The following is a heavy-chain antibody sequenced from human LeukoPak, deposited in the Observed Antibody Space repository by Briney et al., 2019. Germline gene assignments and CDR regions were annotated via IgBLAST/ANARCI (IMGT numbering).Heavy chain of an antibody. CDR1: GFTFDDYA. Sequence: GGSLRLSCAASGFTFDDYAMHWVRQASGKGLEWVSGISWNSGSIGYADSVKGRFTISRDNAKNSLYLQMNSLRAEDTALYYCAKSRSDSSGFDYWGQGTLVTVSS. D-gene: IGHD6-19*01. CDR2: ISWNSGSI. V-gene: IGHV3-9*01. CDR3: AKSRSDSSGFDY. J-gene: IGHJ4*02.